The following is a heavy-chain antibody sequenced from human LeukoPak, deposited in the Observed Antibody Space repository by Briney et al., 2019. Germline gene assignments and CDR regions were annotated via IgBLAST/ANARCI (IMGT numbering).Heavy chain of an antibody. J-gene: IGHJ4*02. CDR3: AAGHQNSLEGY. CDR2: IGVRT. CDR1: GFSITDWP. V-gene: IGHV3-23*01. D-gene: IGHD1-1*01. Sequence: GSLRLSCAASGFSITDWPLSWVRQAPGEGLEWVSAIGVRTHYADSVKGRFTISRDGSKNTHYLQMNSLTVEDTAIYFCAAGHQNSLEGYWGQGTLVSVAS.